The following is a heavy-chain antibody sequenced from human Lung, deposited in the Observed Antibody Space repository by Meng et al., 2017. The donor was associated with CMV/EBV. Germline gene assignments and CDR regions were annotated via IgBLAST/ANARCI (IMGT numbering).Heavy chain of an antibody. D-gene: IGHD3-3*01. Sequence: SETLSLXFAVYGGSFSRYYSSWIRQPPGKGLEWIGEINHSVSTNCNPSLKSRVTISVDTSKNQFSLKLSSVTAADTAVYYCARRLRFLEWLLYLGWFDPLGQGXLVTVSS. CDR1: GGSFSRYY. CDR2: INHSVST. CDR3: ARRLRFLEWLLYLGWFDP. J-gene: IGHJ5*02. V-gene: IGHV4-34*01.